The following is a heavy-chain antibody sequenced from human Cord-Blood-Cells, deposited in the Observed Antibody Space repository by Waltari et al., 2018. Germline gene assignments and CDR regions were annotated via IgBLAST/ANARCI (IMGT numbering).Heavy chain of an antibody. CDR2: IYPGDSDI. V-gene: IGHV5-51*01. Sequence: EVQLVQSGAEVKKPGESLKISGKGSGYSLTSYRIGRVRQMHGKGLEWMGIIYPGDSDIRYSPSFQGQVTISADKSISTAYLQWSSLKASDTAMYYCARLGGNSSESRGTFDIWGQGTMVTVSS. CDR1: GYSLTSYR. CDR3: ARLGGNSSESRGTFDI. D-gene: IGHD6-6*01. J-gene: IGHJ3*02.